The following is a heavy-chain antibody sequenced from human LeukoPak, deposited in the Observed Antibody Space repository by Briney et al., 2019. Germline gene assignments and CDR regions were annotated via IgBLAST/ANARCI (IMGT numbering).Heavy chain of an antibody. CDR2: INTDGSTT. CDR1: GFTFSNYW. CDR3: ARVAGGTTFDY. D-gene: IGHD6-13*01. J-gene: IGHJ4*02. V-gene: IGHV3-74*01. Sequence: GGSLRLSCAASGFTFSNYWMHWVRQAPGKGLVWVSRINTDGSTTTYADSVKGRFTISRDTAKNTLYLQMNSLRAEDTAVYYCARVAGGTTFDYWGQGALVTVSS.